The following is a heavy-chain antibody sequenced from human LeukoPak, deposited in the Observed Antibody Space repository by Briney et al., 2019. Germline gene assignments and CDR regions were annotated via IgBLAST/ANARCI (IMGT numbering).Heavy chain of an antibody. V-gene: IGHV1-69*01. CDR1: GYSFTSYW. Sequence: KISCKGSGYSFTSYWIGWVRQAPGQGLEWMGGIIPIFGTANHAQKFQGRVTITADESTSTAYMELSSLRSEDTAVYYCARDPDYDFWSGYYSWGQGTLVTVSS. J-gene: IGHJ4*02. CDR2: IIPIFGTA. D-gene: IGHD3-3*01. CDR3: ARDPDYDFWSGYYS.